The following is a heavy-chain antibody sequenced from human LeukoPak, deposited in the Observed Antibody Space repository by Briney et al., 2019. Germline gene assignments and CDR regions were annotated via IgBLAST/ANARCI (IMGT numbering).Heavy chain of an antibody. Sequence: GGSLRLSCAASGFTFSSYAMHWVRQAPGKGLEWVAVISYDGSNKYYADSVKGRFSISRDNAKNALYLQMNSLRAEDTAVFCCARELSGSISRHFDYWGQGTLVTVSS. CDR2: ISYDGSNK. V-gene: IGHV3-30-3*01. CDR1: GFTFSSYA. CDR3: ARELSGSISRHFDY. J-gene: IGHJ4*02. D-gene: IGHD2-15*01.